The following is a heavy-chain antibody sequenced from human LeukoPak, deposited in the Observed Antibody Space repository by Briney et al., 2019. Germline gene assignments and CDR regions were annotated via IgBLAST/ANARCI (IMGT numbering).Heavy chain of an antibody. CDR3: AKAASGNWNDVSDY. Sequence: GGSLRHSCAASGFTFSTYAMSWVRPPPGKGLEWVSAISGRGVSTSYADSVRGRFTISRDNSKNTLYLQMNSLRAEDTAVYYCAKAASGNWNDVSDYWGQGTLVTVSS. J-gene: IGHJ4*02. CDR1: GFTFSTYA. CDR2: ISGRGVST. V-gene: IGHV3-23*01. D-gene: IGHD1-20*01.